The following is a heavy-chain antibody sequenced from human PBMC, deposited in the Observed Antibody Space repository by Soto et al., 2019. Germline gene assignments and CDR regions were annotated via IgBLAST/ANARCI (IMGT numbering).Heavy chain of an antibody. CDR1: GGSISSSSYY. CDR2: IYYSGST. J-gene: IGHJ4*02. V-gene: IGHV4-39*01. Sequence: SETLSLTCTVSGGSISSSSYYWGWIRQPPGKGLEWIGSIYYSGSTYYNPSLKSRVTISVDTSKNQFSLKLSSVTAADTAVYYCARHDYYYGYGSRNGGPFGYWGQGTLVTVSS. CDR3: ARHDYYYGYGSRNGGPFGY. D-gene: IGHD3-10*01.